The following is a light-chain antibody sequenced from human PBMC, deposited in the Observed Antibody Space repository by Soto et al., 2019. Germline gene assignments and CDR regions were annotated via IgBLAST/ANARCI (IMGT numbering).Light chain of an antibody. CDR3: AAWDDSLNGWV. J-gene: IGLJ3*02. CDR1: SSNIGSNT. CDR2: SNN. Sequence: QSVLTQPPSASGTPGQRVTISCSGSSSNIGSNTVNWYQQLPGTAPNLLIYSNNQRPSGVPDRFSGSKSGTSASLAISGLQSEDEADDYCAAWDDSLNGWVVGGGTK. V-gene: IGLV1-44*01.